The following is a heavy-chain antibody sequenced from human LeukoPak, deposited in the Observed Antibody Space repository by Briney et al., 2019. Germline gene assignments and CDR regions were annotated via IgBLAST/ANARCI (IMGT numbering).Heavy chain of an antibody. CDR3: TKGGFTSYFDY. CDR1: GFTFNNYA. V-gene: IGHV3-23*01. J-gene: IGHJ4*02. CDR2: LSGGAGRT. Sequence: GRSLRLSCAASGFTFNNYAMNWVRQAPGKGLEWVSALSGGAGRTYYEDSVKGRFTISRDNSKNTQWLQMSSLRAEDTAVYYCTKGGFTSYFDYWGQGTLVTVSS. D-gene: IGHD2-2*01.